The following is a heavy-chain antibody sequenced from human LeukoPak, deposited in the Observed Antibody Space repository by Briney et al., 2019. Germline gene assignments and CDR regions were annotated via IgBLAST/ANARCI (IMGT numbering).Heavy chain of an antibody. D-gene: IGHD6-6*01. Sequence: SETLSLTCAVSGGSFSGYYWSWIRQPPGKGLEWIGEMNASGGTTYNPSLKSRVTMSVDPSKNQLSLKLTSVTAADTAVYYCARGLRAARLASWGQGTLAIVSS. J-gene: IGHJ5*02. CDR3: ARGLRAARLAS. CDR1: GGSFSGYY. CDR2: MNASGGT. V-gene: IGHV4-34*01.